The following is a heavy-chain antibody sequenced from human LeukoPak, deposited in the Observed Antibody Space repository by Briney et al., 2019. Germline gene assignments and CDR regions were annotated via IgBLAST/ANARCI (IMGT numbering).Heavy chain of an antibody. D-gene: IGHD6-19*01. CDR1: GFIFSSYG. Sequence: GGSLRLSCAASGFIFSSYGMHWVRQAPGKGLEWVAFIRDDGSNKDYADSMKGRFTISRDNSKKTLYLQMNSLRAEDTAVYYCAKEGKQWLVQYSGSYWGQGTLVTVSS. CDR3: AKEGKQWLVQYSGSY. V-gene: IGHV3-30*02. J-gene: IGHJ4*02. CDR2: IRDDGSNK.